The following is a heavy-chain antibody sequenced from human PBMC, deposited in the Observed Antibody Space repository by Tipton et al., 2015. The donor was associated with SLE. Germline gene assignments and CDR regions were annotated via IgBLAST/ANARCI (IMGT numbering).Heavy chain of an antibody. CDR1: GYSFTSYW. D-gene: IGHD2-15*01. CDR3: ARGGVVAATDDAFDI. J-gene: IGHJ3*02. Sequence: VQLVQSGAEVKKPGESLRISCKGSGYSFTSYWISWVRQMPGKGLEWMGRIDPSDSYTNYSPSFQGHVTISADKSISTAYLQWSSLKASDTAMYYCARGGVVAATDDAFDIWGQGTMVTVSS. CDR2: IDPSDSYT. V-gene: IGHV5-10-1*01.